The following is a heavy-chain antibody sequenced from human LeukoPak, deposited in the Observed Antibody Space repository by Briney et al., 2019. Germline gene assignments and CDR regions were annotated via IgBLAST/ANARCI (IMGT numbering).Heavy chain of an antibody. J-gene: IGHJ4*02. CDR2: IYYSGST. V-gene: IGHV4-59*01. Sequence: PSETLSLTCTVSGGSISSYYWSWIRQPPGKGLEWIGYIYYSGSTNYNPSLKSRVTISVDTSKNQFSLKLSSVTAADTAVYYCAREGAAAGIGYWGQGTLVTVSS. CDR3: AREGAAAGIGY. D-gene: IGHD6-13*01. CDR1: GGSISSYY.